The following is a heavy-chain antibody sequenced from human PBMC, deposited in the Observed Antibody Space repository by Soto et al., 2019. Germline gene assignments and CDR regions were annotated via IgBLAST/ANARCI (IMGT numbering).Heavy chain of an antibody. D-gene: IGHD6-6*01. V-gene: IGHV1-69*10. J-gene: IGHJ3*02. CDR2: IIPILGIA. CDR1: GGTFSSYA. CDR3: ARDSRGVAARGAFDI. Sequence: VKVSCKASGGTFSSYAISWVRQAPGQGLEWMGGIIPILGIANYAQKFQGRVTITADKSTSTAYMELSSLRSEDTAVYYCARDSRGVAARGAFDIWGQGTMVTVSS.